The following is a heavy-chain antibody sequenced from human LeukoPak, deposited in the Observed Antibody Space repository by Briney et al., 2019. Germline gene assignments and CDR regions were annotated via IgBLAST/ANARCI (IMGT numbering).Heavy chain of an antibody. CDR2: IYYSGST. CDR3: AAAGSRVRRYFQH. D-gene: IGHD3-16*01. J-gene: IGHJ1*01. Sequence: SETLSPTCTVSGGSISSYYWSWIRQPPGKGLEWIGYIYYSGSTNYNPSLKSRVTISVDTSKNQFSLKLSSVTAADTAVYYCAAAGSRVRRYFQHWGQGTLVTVSS. CDR1: GGSISSYY. V-gene: IGHV4-59*01.